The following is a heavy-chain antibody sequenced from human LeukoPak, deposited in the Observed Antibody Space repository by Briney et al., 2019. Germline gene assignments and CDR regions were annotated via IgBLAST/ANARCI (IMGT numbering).Heavy chain of an antibody. D-gene: IGHD2-2*01. J-gene: IGHJ3*02. CDR1: GGSFSGYY. CDR2: INHSGST. CDR3: ASPPLYCSSTSCYKDAFDI. Sequence: SETLSLTCAVYGGSFSGYYWSWIRQPPGKGLEWIGEINHSGSTNYNPSLKSRVTISVDTSKNQFSLKLSSVTAADTAVYYCASPPLYCSSTSCYKDAFDIWGQGTMVTVSS. V-gene: IGHV4-34*01.